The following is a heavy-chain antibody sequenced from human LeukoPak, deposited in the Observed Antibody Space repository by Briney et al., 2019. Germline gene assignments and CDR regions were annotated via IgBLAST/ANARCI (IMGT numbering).Heavy chain of an antibody. CDR3: ARDGINWDIDY. V-gene: IGHV3-48*03. CDR1: GFTFSSYE. J-gene: IGHJ4*02. Sequence: GGSLRLSCAASGFTFSSYEMTWVRQAPGQGLEWVSYISTTGTTIYYADSVKGRFTISRDNARNSLYLQMDSLRAEDTALYYCARDGINWDIDYWGQGTLVTVSS. CDR2: ISTTGTTI. D-gene: IGHD1/OR15-1a*01.